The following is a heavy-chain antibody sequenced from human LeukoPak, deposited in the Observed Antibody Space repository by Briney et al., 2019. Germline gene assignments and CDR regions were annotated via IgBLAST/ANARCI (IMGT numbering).Heavy chain of an antibody. Sequence: GGSLRLSCAASGFTFSDYYMSWIRQAPGKGLEWVSSISSSSSYIYYADSVKGRFTISRDNAKNSLYLQMNSLRAEDTAVYFCAKRGVVIRVILVGFHKEAYYFDSWGQGALVTVSS. J-gene: IGHJ4*02. CDR2: ISSSSSYI. V-gene: IGHV3-11*03. CDR1: GFTFSDYY. D-gene: IGHD3-22*01. CDR3: AKRGVVIRVILVGFHKEAYYFDS.